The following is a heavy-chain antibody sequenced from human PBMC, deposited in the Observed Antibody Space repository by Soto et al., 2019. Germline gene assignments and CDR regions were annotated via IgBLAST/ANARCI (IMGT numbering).Heavy chain of an antibody. D-gene: IGHD6-13*01. CDR3: ARGAAAGPYNWFDP. CDR1: GGSISSCNW. Sequence: SETLSLTCAVSGGSISSCNWCCFVHQPPGKGLEWIGEMYHSGSTNYNPSLKSRVTISVDKSKNQFSLKLSSVTAADTAVYYCARGAAAGPYNWFDPWGQGTLVTVSS. V-gene: IGHV4-4*02. J-gene: IGHJ5*02. CDR2: MYHSGST.